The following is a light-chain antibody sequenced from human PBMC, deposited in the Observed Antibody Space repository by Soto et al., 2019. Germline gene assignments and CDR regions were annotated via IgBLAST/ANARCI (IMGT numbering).Light chain of an antibody. CDR1: QDINKF. CDR3: QQLKTYPYT. CDR2: SAS. J-gene: IGKJ2*01. V-gene: IGKV1-9*01. Sequence: IQLTQSPSSLSASVGDIVTLTCRASQDINKFLAWFQQTPGKAPKLLVYSASTLHSGVPSRFSGSGSGTDFALTISSLQPEDFATYYCQQLKTYPYTFGQGTRLDIK.